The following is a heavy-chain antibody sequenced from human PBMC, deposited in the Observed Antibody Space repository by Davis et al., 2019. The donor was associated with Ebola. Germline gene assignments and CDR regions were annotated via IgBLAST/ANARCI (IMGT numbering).Heavy chain of an antibody. J-gene: IGHJ6*02. V-gene: IGHV2-70*12. CDR3: THSTYDSSGSYGMDV. Sequence: SGPTLVKPTQTLTLTCTFSGFSLSTSEVCVSWIRQPPGKALEWLARIDWDDDKHYSTSLKTRLTISKDTSKNQVVLTMTNMDPVDTATYYCTHSTYDSSGSYGMDVWGQGTTVTVSS. D-gene: IGHD3-22*01. CDR1: GFSLSTSEVC. CDR2: IDWDDDK.